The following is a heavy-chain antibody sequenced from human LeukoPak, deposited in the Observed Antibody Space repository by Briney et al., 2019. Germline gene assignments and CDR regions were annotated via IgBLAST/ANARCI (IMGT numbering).Heavy chain of an antibody. V-gene: IGHV4-4*07. CDR1: GGSFSGYY. CDR3: ARDSFGWSDAFDI. CDR2: IYTSGST. D-gene: IGHD6-19*01. J-gene: IGHJ3*02. Sequence: PSETLSLTCAVYGGSFSGYYWSWIRQPAGKGLEWIGRIYTSGSTNYNPSLKSRVTISVDTSKNQFSLKLSSVTAADTAVYYCARDSFGWSDAFDIWGQGTMVTVSS.